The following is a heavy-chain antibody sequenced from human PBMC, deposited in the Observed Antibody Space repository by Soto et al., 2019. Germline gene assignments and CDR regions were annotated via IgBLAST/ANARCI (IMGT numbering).Heavy chain of an antibody. CDR2: IHYSGST. V-gene: IGHV4-31*03. D-gene: IGHD1-7*01. Sequence: SETLSLTCTVSGGSISSGGYYWSWIRQHPGKGLEWIGYIHYSGSTYYNPSLKSRLTISIDTSKNQFSLKLSSVTAADTAVYHCAFAKDNWNLKWGQGTLVTVSS. CDR3: AFAKDNWNLK. J-gene: IGHJ4*02. CDR1: GGSISSGGYY.